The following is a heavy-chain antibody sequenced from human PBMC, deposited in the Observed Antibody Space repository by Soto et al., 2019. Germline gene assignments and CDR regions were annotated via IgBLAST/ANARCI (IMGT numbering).Heavy chain of an antibody. CDR3: ARDRYFYDSRGYYRTLDS. Sequence: LSLTCTISGDSFSNHYWTWIRQSPGKGLEWIGYIFHSGITDYNPSVKSRVTISIDKSRNLFSLNLTSVTAADTAVYYCARDRYFYDSRGYYRTLDSWGQGTLVTVSS. J-gene: IGHJ5*01. V-gene: IGHV4-59*11. D-gene: IGHD3-22*01. CDR1: GDSFSNHY. CDR2: IFHSGIT.